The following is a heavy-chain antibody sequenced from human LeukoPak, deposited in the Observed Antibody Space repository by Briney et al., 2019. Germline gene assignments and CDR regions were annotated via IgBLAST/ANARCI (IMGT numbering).Heavy chain of an antibody. Sequence: SETLSLTCTVSGGSISSSSYYWGWVRQPPGKGLEWIGSIYYSGSTYYNPSLKSRVTISVDTSKNQLSLKLTSVTAADTAVYYCARVAAGIGFFQHWGQGTLVTVSS. CDR1: GGSISSSSYY. D-gene: IGHD6-13*01. CDR3: ARVAAGIGFFQH. J-gene: IGHJ1*01. V-gene: IGHV4-39*07. CDR2: IYYSGST.